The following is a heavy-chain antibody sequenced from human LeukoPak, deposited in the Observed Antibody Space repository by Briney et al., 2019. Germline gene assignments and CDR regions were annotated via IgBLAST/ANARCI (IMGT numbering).Heavy chain of an antibody. CDR3: ARGRSYDYVWGKPPNYYFDY. CDR2: IYHTGSN. J-gene: IGHJ4*02. CDR1: GGSVSNADYY. V-gene: IGHV4-61*08. Sequence: PSETLSLTCTVSGGSVSNADYYWSRLRHSPGKTLEWIGYIYHTGSNNYKYSLKSRVTISVDTSKNQFSLKLSSVTAADTAVYYCARGRSYDYVWGKPPNYYFDYWGQGTLVTVSS. D-gene: IGHD3-16*01.